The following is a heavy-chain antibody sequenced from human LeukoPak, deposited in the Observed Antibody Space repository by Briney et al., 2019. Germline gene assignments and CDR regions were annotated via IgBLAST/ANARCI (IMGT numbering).Heavy chain of an antibody. V-gene: IGHV4-4*07. CDR3: ARDGLRFLEWSRGYYYYGMDV. Sequence: SSETLSLTCTVSGGSISSYYWSWIRQPAGKGLEWIGRIYTSGSTNYNPSLKSRVTMSVDTSKNQFSLKLSSVTAADTAVYYCARDGLRFLEWSRGYYYYGMDVWGQGTTVTVSS. CDR2: IYTSGST. D-gene: IGHD3-3*01. J-gene: IGHJ6*02. CDR1: GGSISSYY.